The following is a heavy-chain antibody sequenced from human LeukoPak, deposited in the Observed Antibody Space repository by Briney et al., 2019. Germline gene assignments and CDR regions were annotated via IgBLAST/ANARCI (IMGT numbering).Heavy chain of an antibody. CDR2: IRYDGSNK. Sequence: GGSLRLSCAASGFTFSSYVMHWVRQAPGKGLEWVAFIRYDGSNKYYADSVKGRFTISRDNSKNTLYLQMNSLRPDDTAVYYCARGERHYGSAWGQGTLVTVSS. CDR1: GFTFSSYV. CDR3: ARGERHYGSA. V-gene: IGHV3-30*02. J-gene: IGHJ5*02. D-gene: IGHD3-10*01.